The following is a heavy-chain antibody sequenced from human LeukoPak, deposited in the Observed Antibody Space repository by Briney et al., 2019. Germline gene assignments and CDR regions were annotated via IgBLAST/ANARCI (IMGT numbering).Heavy chain of an antibody. CDR3: AKPLSSSSGYYYIGY. J-gene: IGHJ4*02. Sequence: PGGSLRLSCAASGFTFSSYAMSWVRQAPGKGLEWVSAISGSGGSTYYADSVKGRFTISRDNSKNTLYLQMNSLRAEDTAVYYCAKPLSSSSGYYYIGYWGQGTLVTVSS. V-gene: IGHV3-23*01. D-gene: IGHD3-22*01. CDR2: ISGSGGST. CDR1: GFTFSSYA.